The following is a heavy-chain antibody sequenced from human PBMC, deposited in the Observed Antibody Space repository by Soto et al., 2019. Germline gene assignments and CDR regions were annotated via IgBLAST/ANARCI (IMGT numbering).Heavy chain of an antibody. CDR1: GFTFSSYA. CDR3: ASPTTLNAFDI. D-gene: IGHD4-4*01. V-gene: IGHV3-30-3*01. Sequence: GGSLRLSCAASGFTFSSYAMHWVRQAPGKGLEWVAVISYDGSNKYYADSVKGRFTISRDNSKNTLYLQMNSLRAEDTAVYYCASPTTLNAFDIWGQGTMVTVSS. J-gene: IGHJ3*02. CDR2: ISYDGSNK.